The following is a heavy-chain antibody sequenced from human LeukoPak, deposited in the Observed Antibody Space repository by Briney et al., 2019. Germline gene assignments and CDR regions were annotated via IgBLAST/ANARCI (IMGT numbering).Heavy chain of an antibody. J-gene: IGHJ4*02. D-gene: IGHD2-15*01. V-gene: IGHV1-24*01. Sequence: ASVKVSCKVSGYTLTELSMHWVRQAPGKGLEWMGGFDPEDGETIYAQKFQGRVTMTEDTSTDTAYMELSSLRSEDTAVYYCATDRYCSGGSCYSSLDYWGQGTLVTVSS. CDR1: GYTLTELS. CDR2: FDPEDGET. CDR3: ATDRYCSGGSCYSSLDY.